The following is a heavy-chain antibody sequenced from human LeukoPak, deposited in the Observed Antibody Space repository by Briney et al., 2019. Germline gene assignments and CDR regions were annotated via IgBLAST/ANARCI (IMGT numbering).Heavy chain of an antibody. Sequence: GASVKVSCKASGYTFTNYDVSWVRQAPGQGLEWMGWISTYNGNTNYAQKLQGRVTMTTDTSTSTAYMELRSLRSDDTAVYYCARGNTMVRGVNYYYYYYMDVWGKGTTVTVSS. CDR2: ISTYNGNT. CDR1: GYTFTNYD. J-gene: IGHJ6*03. D-gene: IGHD3-10*01. CDR3: ARGNTMVRGVNYYYYYYMDV. V-gene: IGHV1-18*01.